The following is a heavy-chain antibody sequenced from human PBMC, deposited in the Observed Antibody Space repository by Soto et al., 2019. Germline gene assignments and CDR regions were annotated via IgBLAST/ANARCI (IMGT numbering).Heavy chain of an antibody. CDR3: ARVYTMITFGGVIDYFFDY. CDR2: ISSSGSTI. D-gene: IGHD3-16*02. CDR1: GFTFSDYY. Sequence: PGGSLRLSCAASGFTFSDYYMSWIRQAPGKGLEWVSYISSSGSTIYYADSVKGRFTISRDNAKNSLYLQMNSLRAEDTAVYYCARVYTMITFGGVIDYFFDYWGQGTLVTVSS. J-gene: IGHJ4*02. V-gene: IGHV3-11*01.